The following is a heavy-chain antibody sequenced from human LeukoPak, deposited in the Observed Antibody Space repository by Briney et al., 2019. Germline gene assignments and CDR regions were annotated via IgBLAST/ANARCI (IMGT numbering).Heavy chain of an antibody. J-gene: IGHJ4*02. CDR1: GFNFSDYY. V-gene: IGHV3-11*01. CDR3: ARDHNLHFDY. Sequence: PGGSLRLSCAASGFNFSDYYMSWLRQAPGKGLEWVSYISGSGYTIYYADSVKGRFTISRDNAKNSLYLQMTSLRAEDTAVYYCARDHNLHFDYWGQGTLVTVSS. CDR2: ISGSGYTI.